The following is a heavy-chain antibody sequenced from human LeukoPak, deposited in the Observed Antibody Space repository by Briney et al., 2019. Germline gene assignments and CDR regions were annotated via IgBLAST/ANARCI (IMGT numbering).Heavy chain of an antibody. J-gene: IGHJ4*02. D-gene: IGHD3-10*01. CDR3: ASARGFRVPFDY. V-gene: IGHV3-23*01. CDR1: GFTFSSYA. Sequence: AGGSLRLSCAASGFTFSSYAMSWVRQAPGKGLEWVSAISGSGGSTYYADSVKGRFTISRDNSKNTLYLQMNSLRAEDTAVYYCASARGFRVPFDYWGQGTLVTVSS. CDR2: ISGSGGST.